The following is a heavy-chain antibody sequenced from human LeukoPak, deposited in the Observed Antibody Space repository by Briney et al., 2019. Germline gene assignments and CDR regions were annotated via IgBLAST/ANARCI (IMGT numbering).Heavy chain of an antibody. D-gene: IGHD3-10*01. CDR2: IYYSGST. CDR1: GGSISSGGYY. J-gene: IGHJ4*02. CDR3: ARCSGNYYGSGSYTYYFDY. V-gene: IGHV4-31*03. Sequence: SETLSLTCTVSGGSISSGGYYWSWIRQHPGKGLEWIGYIYYSGSTYYNPSLKSRVTISVDTSKNQFSLKLSSVTAADTAVYYCARCSGNYYGSGSYTYYFDYWGQGNPGHRLL.